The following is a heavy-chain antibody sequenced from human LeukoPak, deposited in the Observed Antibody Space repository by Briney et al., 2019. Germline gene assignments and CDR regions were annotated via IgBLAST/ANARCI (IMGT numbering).Heavy chain of an antibody. D-gene: IGHD2-15*01. J-gene: IGHJ5*02. CDR3: ARGGDIVVNWFDP. CDR1: GGSISSYY. V-gene: IGHV4-59*01. Sequence: PSETLSLTCTVSGGSISSYYWSWIRQPPGKGLEWIGYIYYSGSTNYNPSLKSRVTISADTSKNQFSLKLSSVTAADTAVYYCARGGDIVVNWFDPWGQGTLVTVSS. CDR2: IYYSGST.